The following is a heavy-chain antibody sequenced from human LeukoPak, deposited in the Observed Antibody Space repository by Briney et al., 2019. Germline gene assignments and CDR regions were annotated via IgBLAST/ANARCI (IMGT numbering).Heavy chain of an antibody. D-gene: IGHD3-10*01. CDR2: ISGSGGST. Sequence: PGGSLRLSCAASGFTFSSYAMSWVRQAPGKGLEWVSAISGSGGSTYYADSVKGRFTISRDNSKNTLYLQMNSLRAEDTAGYYCARGFYGSGKFDYWGQGTLVTVSS. CDR1: GFTFSSYA. V-gene: IGHV3-23*01. CDR3: ARGFYGSGKFDY. J-gene: IGHJ4*02.